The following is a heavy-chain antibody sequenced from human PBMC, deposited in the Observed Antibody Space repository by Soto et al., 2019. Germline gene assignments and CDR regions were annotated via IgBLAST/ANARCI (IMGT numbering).Heavy chain of an antibody. CDR3: AQVDMTTIGAVAY. Sequence: QITLKESGPTLVKPTETLTLTCSFSGFSLITSAVAVGWFRQPPGKALECLALIYGNDAKWYGPSLKRRLTITKDNTKNPVALTVSSMNPVDTATYYCAQVDMTTIGAVAYWRQGSQVTVSP. V-gene: IGHV2-5*01. CDR1: GFSLITSAVA. D-gene: IGHD4-17*01. J-gene: IGHJ4*02. CDR2: IYGNDAK.